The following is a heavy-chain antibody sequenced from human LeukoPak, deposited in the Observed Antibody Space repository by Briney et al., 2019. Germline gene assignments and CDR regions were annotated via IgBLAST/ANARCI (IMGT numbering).Heavy chain of an antibody. Sequence: GGSLRLSCAASGFTFSSYSMNWVRQAPGKGLEWVSYISSSSSTIYYADSVKGRFTISRDNAKNSLYLQMNSLRAEDTAVYYCARECNGDSSSSGVDYWGQGTLVTVSS. D-gene: IGHD6-6*01. CDR2: ISSSSSTI. CDR3: ARECNGDSSSSGVDY. J-gene: IGHJ4*02. CDR1: GFTFSSYS. V-gene: IGHV3-48*01.